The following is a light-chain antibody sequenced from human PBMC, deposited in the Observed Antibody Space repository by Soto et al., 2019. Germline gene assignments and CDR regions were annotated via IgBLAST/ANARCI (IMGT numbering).Light chain of an antibody. Sequence: AIQLTQSPSSLSASVGDRVTITCRASQGINSALAWYQQKPGKAPKLVIYDASSLESGVPSRFSGSGSGTDFTLTISSLQPEDFATYYCQQFNSYPITFGQGTRLEIK. V-gene: IGKV1-13*02. CDR2: DAS. J-gene: IGKJ5*01. CDR1: QGINSA. CDR3: QQFNSYPIT.